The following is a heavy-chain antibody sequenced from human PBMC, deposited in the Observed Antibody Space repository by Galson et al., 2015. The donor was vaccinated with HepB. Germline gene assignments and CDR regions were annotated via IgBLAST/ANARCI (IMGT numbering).Heavy chain of an antibody. CDR1: GYTFTSYG. V-gene: IGHV1-18*01. J-gene: IGHJ4*02. D-gene: IGHD3-16*01. CDR3: ARDGRGMITFGGDAGPSLGY. Sequence: SVKVSCKASGYTFTSYGISWVRQAPGQGLEWMGWISAYNGNTNYAQKLQGRVTMTTDTSTSTAYMELRSLRSDDTAVYYCARDGRGMITFGGDAGPSLGYWGQGTLVTVSS. CDR2: ISAYNGNT.